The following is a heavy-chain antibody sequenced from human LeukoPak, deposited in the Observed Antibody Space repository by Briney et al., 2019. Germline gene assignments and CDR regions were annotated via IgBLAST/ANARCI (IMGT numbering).Heavy chain of an antibody. CDR2: IRGSDGST. V-gene: IGHV3-23*01. CDR3: AKARYTAGWYTFDY. CDR1: GFTFSSYE. Sequence: GGSLRLSCAASGFTFSSYEMNWVRHTPGKGLEWVTIIRGSDGSTYYADSVKGRFTTSRDNPKNTLYLEMNNLRAEDTALYYCAKARYTAGWYTFDYWGQGTQVTVSS. J-gene: IGHJ4*02. D-gene: IGHD6-19*01.